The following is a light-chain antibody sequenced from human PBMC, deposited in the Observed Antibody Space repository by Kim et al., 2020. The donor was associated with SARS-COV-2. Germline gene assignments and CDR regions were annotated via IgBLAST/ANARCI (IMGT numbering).Light chain of an antibody. CDR2: KAS. CDR1: QSISSW. CDR3: QQYNSYSTWT. Sequence: SVGDRVTITCRASQSISSWLAWYQQKPEKAPKLLIYKASSLESGVPSRFSGSGSGTEFTLTISSLQPDDFATYYCQQYNSYSTWTFGQGTKVDIK. V-gene: IGKV1-5*03. J-gene: IGKJ1*01.